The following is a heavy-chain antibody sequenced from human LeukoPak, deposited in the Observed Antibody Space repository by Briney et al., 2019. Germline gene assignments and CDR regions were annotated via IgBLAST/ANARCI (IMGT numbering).Heavy chain of an antibody. J-gene: IGHJ5*02. CDR2: ISSSGSTI. Sequence: GGSLRLSCAASGFTSSDYYMSWIRQAPGKGLEWVSYISSSGSTIYYADSVKGRFTISRDNAKNSLYLQMNSLRAEDTAVYYCARKGDIVATNWFDPWGQGTLVTVSS. CDR1: GFTSSDYY. D-gene: IGHD5-12*01. V-gene: IGHV3-11*01. CDR3: ARKGDIVATNWFDP.